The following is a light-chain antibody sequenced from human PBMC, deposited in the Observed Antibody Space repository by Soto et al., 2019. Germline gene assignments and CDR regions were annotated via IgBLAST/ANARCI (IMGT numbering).Light chain of an antibody. Sequence: QPVLTQPPSASGTPGQRVTISCSGSRSNIGSNTVNWYQQLPGTAPKLLIYSNNQRPSGVPDRFSGSKSGTSASLAISGLQSEDEADYYCAAWDDSLNVLVFGGGTKLTVL. V-gene: IGLV1-44*01. CDR1: RSNIGSNT. CDR2: SNN. J-gene: IGLJ2*01. CDR3: AAWDDSLNVLV.